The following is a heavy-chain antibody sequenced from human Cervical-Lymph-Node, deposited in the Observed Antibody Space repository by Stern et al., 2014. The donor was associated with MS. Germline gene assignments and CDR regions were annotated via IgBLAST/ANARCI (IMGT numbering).Heavy chain of an antibody. Sequence: QVQLVESGAEMKKPGSSVKVSCKAPGGMSNTYAISWVRQAPGKGLEWMGRIILMLGTANYAQKLQGRVTIVADKSTSTAYMELNSLRSEDTAVYYCARVEEFDNYYYAMDVWGQGTTVTVSS. D-gene: IGHD3-10*01. CDR3: ARVEEFDNYYYAMDV. CDR1: GGMSNTYA. J-gene: IGHJ6*02. V-gene: IGHV1-69*09. CDR2: IILMLGTA.